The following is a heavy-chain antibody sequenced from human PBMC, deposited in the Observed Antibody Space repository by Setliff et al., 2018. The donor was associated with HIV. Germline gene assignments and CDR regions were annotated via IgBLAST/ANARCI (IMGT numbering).Heavy chain of an antibody. CDR1: GYTFTSYN. V-gene: IGHV1-3*01. CDR2: INPGNGNR. J-gene: IGHJ4*02. CDR3: ARVGNNRLQFFDH. Sequence: ASVKVSCKTSGYTFTSYNIIWVRQAPGQGPEWKARINPGNGNREYSQKFQGRVTITADTSASTMYMELSSLRSEDTAVYYCARVGNNRLQFFDHWGQGTPVTVSS. D-gene: IGHD5-12*01.